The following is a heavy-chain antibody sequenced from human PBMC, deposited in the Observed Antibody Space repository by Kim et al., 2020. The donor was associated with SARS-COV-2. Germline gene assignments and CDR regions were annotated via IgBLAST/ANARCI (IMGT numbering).Heavy chain of an antibody. D-gene: IGHD3-10*01. V-gene: IGHV3-33*01. J-gene: IGHJ6*02. CDR1: GFTFSSYG. CDR2: IWYDGSNK. Sequence: GGSLRLSCAASGFTFSSYGMHWVRQAPGKGLEWVAVIWYDGSNKYYADSVKGRFTISRDNSKNTLYLQMNSLRAEDTAVYYCARGNRRYGSGSYKGLYYYYYGMDVWGQGTTVTVSS. CDR3: ARGNRRYGSGSYKGLYYYYYGMDV.